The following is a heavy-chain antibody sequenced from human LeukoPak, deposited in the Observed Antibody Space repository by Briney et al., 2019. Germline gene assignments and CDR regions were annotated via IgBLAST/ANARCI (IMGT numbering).Heavy chain of an antibody. Sequence: SETLSLTCAVYGGSFSGYYWSWIRQPPGKGLEWIGEINHSGSTNYNPSLKSRVTISVDKPKNQFSLKLSSVTAADTAVYYCARAPAATPLGIYFDYWGQGTLVTVSS. CDR2: INHSGST. CDR3: ARAPAATPLGIYFDY. D-gene: IGHD2-2*01. V-gene: IGHV4-34*01. CDR1: GGSFSGYY. J-gene: IGHJ4*02.